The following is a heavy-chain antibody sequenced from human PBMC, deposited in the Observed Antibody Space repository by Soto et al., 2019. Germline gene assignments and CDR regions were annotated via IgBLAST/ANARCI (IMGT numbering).Heavy chain of an antibody. CDR1: GFTFSSYA. CDR3: AKDPPPRRVVDAFDI. V-gene: IGHV3-23*01. Sequence: GGSLRLSCAASGFTFSSYAMSWVRQAPGKGLEWVSGISGSGGSTYYADSVKGRFTISRDNSKNTLYLQMNGLRVEDTAVYYCAKDPPPRRVVDAFDIWGQGTMVTVSS. J-gene: IGHJ3*02. CDR2: ISGSGGST.